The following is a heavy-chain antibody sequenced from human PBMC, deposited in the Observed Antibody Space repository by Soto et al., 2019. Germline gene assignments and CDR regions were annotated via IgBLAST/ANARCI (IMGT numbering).Heavy chain of an antibody. J-gene: IGHJ6*02. CDR1: GFTFSSYG. Sequence: SLRLSCAASGFTFSSYGMHWVRQAPGKGLEWVAVISYDGSNKYYADSVKGRFTISRDNSKNTLYLQMNSLRAEDTAVYYCADYSNSYGMDVWGQWTTVTVSS. CDR3: ADYSNSYGMDV. V-gene: IGHV3-30*03. D-gene: IGHD4-4*01. CDR2: ISYDGSNK.